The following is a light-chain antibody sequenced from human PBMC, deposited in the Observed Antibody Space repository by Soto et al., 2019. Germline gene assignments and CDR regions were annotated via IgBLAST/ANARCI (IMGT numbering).Light chain of an antibody. CDR2: TDY. Sequence: QSVLTQPPSASGTPGQRVTISCSGTSSNIGTYTVNWYQQLPGTAPKLLIYTDYQRPSGVPDRFSGSKSGTSASLAINGLHSEDEADYYCAPWDDNLNGGVFGGGTKLTVL. CDR1: SSNIGTYT. J-gene: IGLJ3*02. V-gene: IGLV1-44*01. CDR3: APWDDNLNGGV.